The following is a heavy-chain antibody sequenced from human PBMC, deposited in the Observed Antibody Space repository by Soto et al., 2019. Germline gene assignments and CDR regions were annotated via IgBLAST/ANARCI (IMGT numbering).Heavy chain of an antibody. CDR3: ARPLFGRGNWFDP. J-gene: IGHJ5*02. Sequence: SETLSLTCAVYGGSFSGYYLSWIRQPPGKGLEWIGYIYYSGSTNYNPSLKSRVTISVDTSKNQFSLKLSSVTAADTAVYYCARPLFGRGNWFDPWGQGTLVTVSS. CDR1: GGSFSGYY. D-gene: IGHD3-10*01. V-gene: IGHV4-59*01. CDR2: IYYSGST.